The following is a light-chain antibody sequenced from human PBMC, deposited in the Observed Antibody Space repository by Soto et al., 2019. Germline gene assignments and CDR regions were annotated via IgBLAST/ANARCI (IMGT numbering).Light chain of an antibody. CDR3: QKYGSFSWT. Sequence: EIVLTQSPGTLSLSPGERATLSCRASQSVSSSYLAWYQQKPGQAPRLLIYGASSRATGIPDRFSGSGSGTDFTLTISRLEPEDFEVYYCQKYGSFSWTFGQGTKWIS. CDR1: QSVSSSY. V-gene: IGKV3-20*01. J-gene: IGKJ1*01. CDR2: GAS.